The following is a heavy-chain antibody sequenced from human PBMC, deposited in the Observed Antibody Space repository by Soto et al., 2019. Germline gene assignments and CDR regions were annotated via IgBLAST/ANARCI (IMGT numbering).Heavy chain of an antibody. CDR3: ARDSTVVAAQVGFDI. CDR2: INPSGGST. D-gene: IGHD2-15*01. V-gene: IGHV1-46*03. Sequence: QVQLVQSGAEVKKPGASVKVSCKASGYTFTSYYMHWVRQAPGQGLEWMGIINPSGGSTSYAQKFQGRVTMTRDTSTSTVYMELCSLRSEDTAVYYCARDSTVVAAQVGFDIWGQGTMVTVSS. CDR1: GYTFTSYY. J-gene: IGHJ3*02.